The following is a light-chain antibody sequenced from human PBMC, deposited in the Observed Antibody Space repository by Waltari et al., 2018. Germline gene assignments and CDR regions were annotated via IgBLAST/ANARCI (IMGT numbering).Light chain of an antibody. Sequence: DIQMTQSPSSLSASVGDTVTITCRASQGISSYLAWYQQKPGKAPKPLIYYASNLESGVPSRFSGSVSGTEFTLTISSLQPEDFATYYCQQYNSALFTFGPGTKLDIK. V-gene: IGKV1-16*01. CDR3: QQYNSALFT. J-gene: IGKJ3*01. CDR1: QGISSY. CDR2: YAS.